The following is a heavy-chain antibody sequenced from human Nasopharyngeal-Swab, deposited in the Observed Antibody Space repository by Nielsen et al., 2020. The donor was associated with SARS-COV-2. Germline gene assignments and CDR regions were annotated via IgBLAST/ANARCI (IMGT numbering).Heavy chain of an antibody. CDR1: GFTFSSYW. CDR3: AKPIPILVVNYGMDV. D-gene: IGHD3-22*01. CDR2: ISFDGSNK. V-gene: IGHV3-30*18. Sequence: VGSLSLSCAASGFTFSSYWMSWVRQAPGKGLELVSVISFDGSNKYYADSVKGRFTISRDNSKNTLYLQMNSLRAEDTTVYYCAKPIPILVVNYGMDVWGQGTTVTVSS. J-gene: IGHJ6*02.